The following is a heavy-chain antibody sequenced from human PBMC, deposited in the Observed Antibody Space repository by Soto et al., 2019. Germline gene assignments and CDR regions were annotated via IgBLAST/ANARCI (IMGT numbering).Heavy chain of an antibody. D-gene: IGHD2-2*01. CDR1: GYSFTSYW. J-gene: IGHJ6*02. CDR2: IYPGDFDT. V-gene: IGHV5-51*01. CDR3: ARHRPYCSSTSCYVHGMDV. Sequence: GESLKISCKGSGYSFTSYWIGWVRQMPGKGLEWMGIIYPGDFDTRYSPSFQGQVTISADKSISTAYLQWSSLKASDTAMYYCARHRPYCSSTSCYVHGMDVWGQGTTVTVSS.